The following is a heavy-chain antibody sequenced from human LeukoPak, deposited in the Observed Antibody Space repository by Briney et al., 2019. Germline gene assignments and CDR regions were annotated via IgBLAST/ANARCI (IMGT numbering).Heavy chain of an antibody. CDR3: ARTHETVFDY. CDR2: IYYSGST. Sequence: SETLSLTCTVSGGAISRSHYYWGWMRQPPGKGLEWIGYIYYSGSTNYNPSLKSRVTISVDTSKNQFSLKLSSVTAADTAVYYCARTHETVFDYWGQGTLVTVSS. V-gene: IGHV4-61*05. CDR1: GGAISRSHYY. D-gene: IGHD4-17*01. J-gene: IGHJ4*02.